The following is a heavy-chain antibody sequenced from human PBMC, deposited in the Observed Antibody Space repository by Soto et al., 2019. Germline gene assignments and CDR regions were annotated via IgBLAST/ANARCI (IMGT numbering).Heavy chain of an antibody. CDR3: AKGMANTVFGVDTLFDF. J-gene: IGHJ4*02. Sequence: RRLSCAASGFSFSSYGMEWVRLAPGKGLEWVAATTYDGGIKHYVDSVKGRFTISRDNSKRTVYLQLNSLRAEDTAVYYCAKGMANTVFGVDTLFDFWGRGTLVTVSS. V-gene: IGHV3-30*18. CDR1: GFSFSSYG. D-gene: IGHD3-3*01. CDR2: TTYDGGIK.